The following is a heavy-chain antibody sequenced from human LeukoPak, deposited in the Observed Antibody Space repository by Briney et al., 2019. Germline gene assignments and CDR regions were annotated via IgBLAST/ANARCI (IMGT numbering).Heavy chain of an antibody. J-gene: IGHJ4*02. CDR2: ISTYNGNT. Sequence: ASVKVSCKASGYTFINYGINWVRQAPGQGLELMGWISTYNGNTNYAQKFQGRVTMTTDTSTSTAYMEVKSLRSDDTAVYYCASEWAGGYSYGPYLDYWGQGTLVTVSS. CDR1: GYTFINYG. CDR3: ASEWAGGYSYGPYLDY. V-gene: IGHV1-18*04. D-gene: IGHD5-18*01.